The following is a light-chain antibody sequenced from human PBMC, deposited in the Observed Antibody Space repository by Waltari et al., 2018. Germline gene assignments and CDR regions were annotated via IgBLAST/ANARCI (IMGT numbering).Light chain of an antibody. CDR2: DDN. V-gene: IGLV3-21*01. J-gene: IGLJ2*01. Sequence: SYVLTQPPSASVAPGKTATIACGGNNVGGKSVQWYQQKPGHAPVLVVHDDNARPSGIPDRFSGANTGDTATLTISRVEVGDEADYYCQVWDRSPETVVFGGGTKLTVL. CDR1: NVGGKS. CDR3: QVWDRSPETVV.